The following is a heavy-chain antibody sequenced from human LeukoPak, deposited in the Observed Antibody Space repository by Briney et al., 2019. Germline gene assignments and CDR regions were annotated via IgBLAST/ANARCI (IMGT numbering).Heavy chain of an antibody. CDR1: GGSISSSSYY. CDR3: ARDGLPKYYYYMDV. CDR2: IYYSGST. Sequence: SETLSLTCTVSGGSISSSSYYWGWIRQPPGKGLEWIGSIYYSGSTYYNPSLKSRVTISVDTSKNQFSLKLSSVTAADTAVYYCARDGLPKYYYYMDVWGKGTTVTVSS. D-gene: IGHD2-15*01. J-gene: IGHJ6*03. V-gene: IGHV4-39*07.